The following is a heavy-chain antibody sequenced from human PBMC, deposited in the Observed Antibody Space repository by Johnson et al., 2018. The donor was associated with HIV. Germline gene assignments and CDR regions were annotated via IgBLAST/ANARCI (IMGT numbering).Heavy chain of an antibody. J-gene: IGHJ3*02. D-gene: IGHD4-23*01. CDR3: ARDWSRDDYGGNSGVLRAFDI. CDR2: INWNGGST. V-gene: IGHV3-20*04. Sequence: VQLVESGGGLVQPGGSLRLSCAASGFTVSSYYMSWVRQAPGKGLEWVSGINWNGGSTGYADSVKGRFTISRDNAKNSLYLQMNSLRAEDTALYYCARDWSRDDYGGNSGVLRAFDIWGQGTMVTVSS. CDR1: GFTVSSYY.